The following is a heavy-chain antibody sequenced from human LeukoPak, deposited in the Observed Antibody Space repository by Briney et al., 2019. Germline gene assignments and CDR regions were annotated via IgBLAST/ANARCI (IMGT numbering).Heavy chain of an antibody. CDR2: INPNSGGT. CDR1: GYTFTGYY. J-gene: IGHJ6*03. CDR3: AKSYGDNYYYYYMDV. V-gene: IGHV1-2*02. Sequence: ASVKVSCKASGYTFTGYYMHWVRQAPGQGLEWMGWINPNSGGTNYAQKFQGRVTMTRDTSISTAYMELSRLRSDDTAVYYCAKSYGDNYYYYYMDVWGKGTTVTISS. D-gene: IGHD3-16*01.